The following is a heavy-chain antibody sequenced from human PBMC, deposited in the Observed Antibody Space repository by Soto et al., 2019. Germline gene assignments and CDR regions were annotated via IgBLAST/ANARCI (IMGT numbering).Heavy chain of an antibody. D-gene: IGHD2-15*01. CDR3: ARDQWDCSGGSCPPYYGMDV. Sequence: GGSLRLSCAASGFTFSSYAMHWFRQAPGKGLEWVAVISYDGSNKYYADSVKGRFTISRDNSKNTLYLQMNSLRAEDTAVYYCARDQWDCSGGSCPPYYGMDVWGQGTTVTVSS. CDR2: ISYDGSNK. V-gene: IGHV3-30-3*01. J-gene: IGHJ6*02. CDR1: GFTFSSYA.